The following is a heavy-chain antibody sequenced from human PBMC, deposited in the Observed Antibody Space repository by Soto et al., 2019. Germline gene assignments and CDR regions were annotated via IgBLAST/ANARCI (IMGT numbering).Heavy chain of an antibody. CDR2: INHSGST. J-gene: IGHJ4*02. CDR3: ARTRSSGYYYNY. Sequence: SETLSLTCAVYGGSFSGYYWSWIRQPPGKGLEWIGEINHSGSTNYNPSLKSRVTISVDTSKNQFSLKLSSVTAADTAVYYCARTRSSGYYYNYWGQGTLVTVSS. CDR1: GGSFSGYY. D-gene: IGHD3-22*01. V-gene: IGHV4-34*01.